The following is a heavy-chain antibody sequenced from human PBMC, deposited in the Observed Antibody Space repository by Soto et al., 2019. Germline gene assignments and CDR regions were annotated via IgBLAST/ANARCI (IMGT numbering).Heavy chain of an antibody. CDR3: ARGGDGYNLCPVY. J-gene: IGHJ4*02. V-gene: IGHV1-69*01. CDR1: GGGNLRDYR. D-gene: IGHD2-21*01. CDR2: IIPKLGSA. Sequence: QVQLVQSGAEVKEPGSSVKVSCKASGGGNLRDYRTTWVRRAPGQGLEWMGGIIPKLGSAIYAQHFQGRVTITADESTNPVYMERRSLRSDDTAIYYCARGGDGYNLCPVYWGQGTPVTVSS.